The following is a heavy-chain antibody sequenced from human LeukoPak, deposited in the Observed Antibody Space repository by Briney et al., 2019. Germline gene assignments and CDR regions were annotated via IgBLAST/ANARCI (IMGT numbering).Heavy chain of an antibody. V-gene: IGHV1-8*01. CDR2: MNPNSGNT. D-gene: IGHD3-22*01. CDR1: GYTFTSYD. J-gene: IGHJ4*02. CDR3: ARGKIQWPYYYDSSGPLDPPELDY. Sequence: GASVKVSCKASGYTFTSYDINWVRQATGQGLEWMGWMNPNSGNTGYAQKFQGRVTMTRNTSISTAYMELSSLRSEDTAVYYCARGKIQWPYYYDSSGPLDPPELDYWGQGTLVTVSS.